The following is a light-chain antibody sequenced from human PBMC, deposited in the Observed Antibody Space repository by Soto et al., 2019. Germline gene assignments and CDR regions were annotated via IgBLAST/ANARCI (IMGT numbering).Light chain of an antibody. CDR2: EVS. Sequence: QSALTQPPSVSGSPGQSVTISCTGTSSDVGSYNRVSWYQQPPGTAPKLIIYEVSNRPSGVPDRFFGSKSGNTAPLTISGLQAEDEADYYCSSFTSSNTWVFGGGTKLTVL. CDR3: SSFTSSNTWV. V-gene: IGLV2-18*02. J-gene: IGLJ3*02. CDR1: SSDVGSYNR.